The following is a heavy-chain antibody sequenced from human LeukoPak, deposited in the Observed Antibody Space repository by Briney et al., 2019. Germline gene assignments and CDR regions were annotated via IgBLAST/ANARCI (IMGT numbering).Heavy chain of an antibody. V-gene: IGHV4-30-4*08. CDR1: GGSISSGDYY. Sequence: SQTLSLTCTVSGGSISSGDYYWGWIRQPPGKGLEWIGYIYYSGSTYYNPSLKSRVTISLHTSKHQFSLKLSSVTAADTAVYYCARTEVSSGSEDYWGQGTLVTVSS. CDR2: IYYSGST. D-gene: IGHD6-19*01. CDR3: ARTEVSSGSEDY. J-gene: IGHJ4*02.